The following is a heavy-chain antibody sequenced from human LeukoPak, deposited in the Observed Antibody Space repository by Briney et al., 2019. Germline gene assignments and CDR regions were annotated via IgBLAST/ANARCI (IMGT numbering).Heavy chain of an antibody. J-gene: IGHJ4*02. CDR3: ARIGVSAPIY. CDR2: TYYRSKWNY. D-gene: IGHD5/OR15-5a*01. V-gene: IGHV6-1*01. CDR1: GDSVSINSAA. Sequence: SQTLSLTCAISGDSVSINSAAWSWVRQSPSRGLEWLGMTYYRSKWNYDYAFSVESRMTINPDTSKNQFSLQLSSVTPEDTAVYYCARIGVSAPIYWGQGTLVTVSS.